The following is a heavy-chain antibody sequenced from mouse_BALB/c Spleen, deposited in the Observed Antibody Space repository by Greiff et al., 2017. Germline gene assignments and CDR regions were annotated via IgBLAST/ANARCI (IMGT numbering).Heavy chain of an antibody. CDR3: APRYFDV. J-gene: IGHJ1*01. CDR2: IDPANGNT. CDR1: GFNITDTY. V-gene: IGHV14-3*02. Sequence: VQLQQSGAELVKPGASVKLSCTASGFNITDTYMHWVKQRPEQGLEWIGRIDPANGNTKYDPKFQGKATITADTSSNTAYLQLSSLTSEDTAVYYCAPRYFDVWGAGTTVTVSS.